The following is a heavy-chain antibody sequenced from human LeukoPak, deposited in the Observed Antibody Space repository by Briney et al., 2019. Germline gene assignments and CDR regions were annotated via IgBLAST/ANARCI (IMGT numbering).Heavy chain of an antibody. CDR2: INHSGST. CDR1: GGSFSGYY. D-gene: IGHD3-9*01. J-gene: IGHJ4*02. CDR3: ARCGGAELRYFDWLFDY. Sequence: SETLSLTCAVYGGSFSGYYWSWIRQPPGKGLEWIGEINHSGSTNYNPSLKSRVTISVDTSKNQFSLKLSSVTAADTAVYYCARCGGAELRYFDWLFDYWGQGTLVTVSS. V-gene: IGHV4-34*01.